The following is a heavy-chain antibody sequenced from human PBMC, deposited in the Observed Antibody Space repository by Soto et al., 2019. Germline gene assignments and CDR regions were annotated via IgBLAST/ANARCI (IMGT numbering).Heavy chain of an antibody. CDR3: AGGWGGYFRP. CDR2: IYYSGST. V-gene: IGHV4-59*01. CDR1: VGSISSYY. Sequence: QVQLQESGPGLVKPSETPSLTCTVSVGSISSYYWSWIRQPPGKGLEWIGYIYYSGSTNYNPSLKSRVTISADTSKNQFSLKLSSVTAADTAVYYCAGGWGGYFRPWGQGTLVTVSS. J-gene: IGHJ1*01. D-gene: IGHD7-27*01.